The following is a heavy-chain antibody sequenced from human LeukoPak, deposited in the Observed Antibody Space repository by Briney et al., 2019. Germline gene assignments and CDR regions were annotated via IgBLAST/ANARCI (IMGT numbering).Heavy chain of an antibody. Sequence: PSETLSLTCTVSGGSISSYYWSWIRQPPGEGLEWIGYIYYSGSTNYNPSLKSRVTISVDTSKNQFSLKLSSVTAADTAVYYCARENDDYSNLPASWFDPWGQGTLVTVSS. J-gene: IGHJ5*02. CDR3: ARENDDYSNLPASWFDP. CDR1: GGSISSYY. CDR2: IYYSGST. D-gene: IGHD4-11*01. V-gene: IGHV4-59*01.